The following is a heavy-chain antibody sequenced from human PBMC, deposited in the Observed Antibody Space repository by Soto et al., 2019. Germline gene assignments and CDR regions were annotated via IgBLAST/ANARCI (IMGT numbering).Heavy chain of an antibody. CDR3: AREGCSSTSCYPHYYYYGMDV. Sequence: SETLSLTCTVSGGSISSYYWSWIRQPPGKGLEWIGYIYYSGSTNYNPSLRSRVTISVDTSKNQFSLKLSSVTAADTAVYYCAREGCSSTSCYPHYYYYGMDVCGQGTTVTVSS. D-gene: IGHD2-2*01. J-gene: IGHJ6*02. V-gene: IGHV4-59*01. CDR1: GGSISSYY. CDR2: IYYSGST.